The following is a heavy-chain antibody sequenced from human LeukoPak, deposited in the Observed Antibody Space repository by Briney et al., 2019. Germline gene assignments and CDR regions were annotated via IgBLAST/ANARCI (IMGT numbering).Heavy chain of an antibody. CDR2: IIPIFGIA. CDR3: ARVLQGLGGGVDY. D-gene: IGHD6-19*01. V-gene: IGHV1-69*04. CDR1: GGTFSSYA. J-gene: IGHJ4*02. Sequence: SVKVSCKASGGTFSSYAISWVRQAPGQGLEWLGRIIPIFGIANYAQKFQGRVTITADKSTSTAYMELSSLRSEDTAVYYCARVLQGLGGGVDYWGQGTLVTVSS.